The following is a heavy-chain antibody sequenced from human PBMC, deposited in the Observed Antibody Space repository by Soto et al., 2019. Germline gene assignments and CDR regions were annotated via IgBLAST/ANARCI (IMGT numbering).Heavy chain of an antibody. V-gene: IGHV4-31*03. CDR3: ARERNYDSSGYSYYYGMDV. D-gene: IGHD3-22*01. J-gene: IGHJ6*02. CDR2: IYYSGST. CDR1: GGSISSSSYY. Sequence: SDILSLTCTVSGGSISSSSYYWSWIRQHPGKGLEWIGYIYYSGSTYYNPSLKSRVTISVDTSKNQFSLKLSSVTAADTAVYYCARERNYDSSGYSYYYGMDVWGQGTTVTVSS.